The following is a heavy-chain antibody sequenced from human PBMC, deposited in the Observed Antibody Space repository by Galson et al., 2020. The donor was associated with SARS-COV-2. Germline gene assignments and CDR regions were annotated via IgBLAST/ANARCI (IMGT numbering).Heavy chain of an antibody. D-gene: IGHD5-12*01. CDR3: ARGRMVATLRYFDY. Sequence: ASETLSLTCTVSGGSISSYYWNWIRQPPGKRLEWIGFIYHRGSTNYNPSLESRVTISTDTSRNQFSLQLNFVTAADTALYYCARGRMVATLRYFDYWGQGALVTVSS. J-gene: IGHJ4*02. CDR1: GGSISSYY. V-gene: IGHV4-59*01. CDR2: IYHRGST.